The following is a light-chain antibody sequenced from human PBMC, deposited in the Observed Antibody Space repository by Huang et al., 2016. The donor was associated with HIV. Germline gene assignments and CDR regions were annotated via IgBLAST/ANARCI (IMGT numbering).Light chain of an antibody. V-gene: IGKV1-33*01. J-gene: IGKJ2*01. CDR1: QDIGNY. CDR2: DAY. CDR3: QQYDGLPYT. Sequence: DIQMTQSPSSLSTFIGDKVTITCQASQDIGNYLNWYQQRPRKATKLLIYDAYSLETGVTSRFSGGGSGTTFTFTITNLRPEDVATYYCQQYDGLPYTFGQGTLIEI.